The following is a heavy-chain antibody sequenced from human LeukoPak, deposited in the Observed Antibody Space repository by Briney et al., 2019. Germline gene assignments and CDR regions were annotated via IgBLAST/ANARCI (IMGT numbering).Heavy chain of an antibody. CDR1: GGSISSYY. CDR3: ARDRGYCSGGSCPQFDP. CDR2: IYYSGST. V-gene: IGHV4-59*01. Sequence: PSETLSLTCTVSGGSISSYYWSWIRQPPGKGLEWIGYIYYSGSTNYNPSLKSRVTISVDTSKNQFSLKLSSVTAADTAVYYCARDRGYCSGGSCPQFDPWGQGTLVTVSS. D-gene: IGHD2-15*01. J-gene: IGHJ5*02.